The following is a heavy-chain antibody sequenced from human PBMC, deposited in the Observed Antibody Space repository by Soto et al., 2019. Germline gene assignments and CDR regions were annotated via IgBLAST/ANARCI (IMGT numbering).Heavy chain of an antibody. CDR2: LNPSVGSI. Sequence: ASVKVACNASRYTLTSNYMHWVRQTPGPRLEWMGVLNPSVGSITYAQKFQGRVTMTRDTSTSTVYMELSSLRSDDTAVYHCARAAGYNYGYPLDYWGLGTLVTVS. V-gene: IGHV1-46*01. D-gene: IGHD5-18*01. CDR3: ARAAGYNYGYPLDY. J-gene: IGHJ4*02. CDR1: RYTLTSNY.